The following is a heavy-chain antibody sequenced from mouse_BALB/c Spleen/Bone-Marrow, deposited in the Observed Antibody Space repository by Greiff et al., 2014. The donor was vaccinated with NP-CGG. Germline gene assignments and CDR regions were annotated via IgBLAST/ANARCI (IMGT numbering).Heavy chain of an antibody. Sequence: EVQVVESGGGLVRPGGSLKLSCAASGFTFSDYYIYWVRQTPEKRLEWVATISDGGTYTYYPDTVKGRFTISRDNAKNNLYLQMNGLKSEDTAMYYCVRDGDYRYACFTYWGQGTLVTVSA. CDR2: ISDGGTYT. D-gene: IGHD2-14*01. J-gene: IGHJ3*01. CDR1: GFTFSDYY. V-gene: IGHV5-4*02. CDR3: VRDGDYRYACFTY.